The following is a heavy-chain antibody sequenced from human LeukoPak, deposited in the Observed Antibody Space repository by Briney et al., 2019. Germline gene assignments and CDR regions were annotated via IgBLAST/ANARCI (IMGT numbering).Heavy chain of an antibody. CDR1: GFTVSSNY. Sequence: GGSLRLSCAASGFTVSSNYMSWVRQAPGKGLEWVSVIYSGGSTYYGDSVKGRFTISRDNSKNTLYLQMNSLRAEDTAVYYCAREYYDFTKSQPGYYGMDVWGQGTTVTVSS. CDR2: IYSGGST. V-gene: IGHV3-53*01. D-gene: IGHD3-3*01. CDR3: AREYYDFTKSQPGYYGMDV. J-gene: IGHJ6*02.